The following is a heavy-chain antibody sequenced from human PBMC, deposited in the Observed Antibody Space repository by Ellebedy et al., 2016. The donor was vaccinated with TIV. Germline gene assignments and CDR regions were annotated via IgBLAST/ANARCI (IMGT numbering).Heavy chain of an antibody. CDR1: GDSMSSANYY. Sequence: SETLSLXXTVSGDSMSSANYYWSWIRQPAGEGLEWMGRVYTSGSTNDRSSFKSRVTMSVDTSKNQVSLKLSSVTAADTAVYYCARAYGISGYYLDSWGQGTLVTASS. CDR2: VYTSGST. CDR3: ARAYGISGYYLDS. V-gene: IGHV4-61*02. J-gene: IGHJ5*01. D-gene: IGHD3-22*01.